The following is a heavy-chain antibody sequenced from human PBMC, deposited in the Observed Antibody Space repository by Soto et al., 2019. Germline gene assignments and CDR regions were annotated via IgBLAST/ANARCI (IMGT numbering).Heavy chain of an antibody. J-gene: IGHJ4*02. D-gene: IGHD2-21*02. CDR3: AKGGDIVVVTATFYYFDY. Sequence: GGSLRLSCAASGFTFSSYGMHWVRQAPGKGLEWVAVISYDGSNKYYADSVKGRFTISRDNSKNTLYLQMNSLRAEDTAVYYCAKGGDIVVVTATFYYFDYWGQGTLVTVSS. CDR1: GFTFSSYG. V-gene: IGHV3-30*18. CDR2: ISYDGSNK.